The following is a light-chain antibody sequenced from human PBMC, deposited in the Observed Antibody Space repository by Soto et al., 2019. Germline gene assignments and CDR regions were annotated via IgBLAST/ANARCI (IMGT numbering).Light chain of an antibody. V-gene: IGKV3-15*01. CDR1: RSVINN. CDR2: GAS. Sequence: EIVMTQSPATLSVSPGERAPLSCRASRSVINNLAWYQQKPGQAPRLLIYGASTRATGIPARFSGSGSGTEFTLTISSLQSEDFVVYYCQQYHDWPPITFGQGTRLEI. CDR3: QQYHDWPPIT. J-gene: IGKJ5*01.